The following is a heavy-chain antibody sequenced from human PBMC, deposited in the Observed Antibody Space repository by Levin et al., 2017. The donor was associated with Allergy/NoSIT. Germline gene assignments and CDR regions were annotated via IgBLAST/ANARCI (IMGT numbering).Heavy chain of an antibody. CDR1: GFTFSVYW. D-gene: IGHD5-18*01. Sequence: GGSLRLSCAASGFTFSVYWMIWVRQAPGKGLEWVANIKQDGSEKYYVDSVKGRFTISRDNAKNSLYLQMNSLRAEDTAVFYCARGPSSYGSPIFDSWGQGTLVTVSS. CDR3: ARGPSSYGSPIFDS. CDR2: IKQDGSEK. V-gene: IGHV3-7*04. J-gene: IGHJ4*02.